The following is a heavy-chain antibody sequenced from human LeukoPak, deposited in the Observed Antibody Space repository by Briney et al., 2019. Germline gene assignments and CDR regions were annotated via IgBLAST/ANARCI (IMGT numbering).Heavy chain of an antibody. CDR2: ISTDGSTR. V-gene: IGHV3-74*01. Sequence: GGSLRLSCAASGFTFTNYWMHWVRQGQGKGLVWVSRISTDGSTRHYADSVKGRFTISRDNSKNMMYLQMNSLRAEDTAVYYCASASSHRIAAGGDYWGHGTLVTVSS. J-gene: IGHJ4*01. D-gene: IGHD6-13*01. CDR1: GFTFTNYW. CDR3: ASASSHRIAAGGDY.